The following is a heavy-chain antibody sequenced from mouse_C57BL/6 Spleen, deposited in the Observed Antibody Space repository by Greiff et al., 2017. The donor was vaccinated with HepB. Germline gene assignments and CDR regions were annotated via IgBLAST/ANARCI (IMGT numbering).Heavy chain of an antibody. V-gene: IGHV1-18*01. CDR3: AREDGNFDY. D-gene: IGHD2-1*01. J-gene: IGHJ2*01. Sequence: EVKLMESGPELVKPGASVKIPCKASGYTFTDYNMDWVKQSHGKSLEWIGDINPNNGGTIYNQKFKGKATLTVDKSSSTAYMELRSLTSEDTAVYYCAREDGNFDYWGQGTTLTVSS. CDR1: GYTFTDYN. CDR2: INPNNGGT.